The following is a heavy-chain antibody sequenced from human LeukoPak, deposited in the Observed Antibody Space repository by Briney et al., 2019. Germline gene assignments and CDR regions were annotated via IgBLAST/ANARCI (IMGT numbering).Heavy chain of an antibody. Sequence: GGSLRLSCAASGFTFSSYSMNWVRQAPGKGLEWVSYISSSSSTIYYADSVKGRFTISRDNAKNSLYLQMNSLRAEDTAVYYSAREAGNLDAFDIWGQGTMVTVSS. V-gene: IGHV3-48*04. J-gene: IGHJ3*02. CDR3: AREAGNLDAFDI. D-gene: IGHD6-13*01. CDR2: ISSSSSTI. CDR1: GFTFSSYS.